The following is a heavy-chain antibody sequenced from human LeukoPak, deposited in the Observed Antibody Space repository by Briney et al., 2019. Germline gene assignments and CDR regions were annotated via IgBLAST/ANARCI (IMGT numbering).Heavy chain of an antibody. J-gene: IGHJ6*02. CDR2: IYSGGST. D-gene: IGHD1-7*01. Sequence: PGGSLRLSCAASGFTVSSNYMSWVRQAPGKGLEWVSVIYSGGSTYYADSVKGRFTISRDNSKNTLYLQMNSLRAEDTAVYYCAREELHSNPYYYYYGMDVWGQGTTVTVSS. V-gene: IGHV3-66*01. CDR3: AREELHSNPYYYYYGMDV. CDR1: GFTVSSNY.